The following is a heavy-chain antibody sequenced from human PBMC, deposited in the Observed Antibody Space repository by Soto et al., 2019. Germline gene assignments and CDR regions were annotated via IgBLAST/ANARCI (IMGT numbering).Heavy chain of an antibody. CDR1: GFTFSSYS. D-gene: IGHD6-19*01. J-gene: IGHJ3*02. V-gene: IGHV3-21*04. CDR3: AKGYFIAVAGPAGAFDI. CDR2: ISSSSSYI. Sequence: PGGSLRLSCAASGFTFSSYSMNWVRQAPGKGLEWVSSISSSSSYIYYADSVKGRFTISRDNSKNSLYLQMNSLRAEDTAVYYCAKGYFIAVAGPAGAFDIWGQGTMVTVSS.